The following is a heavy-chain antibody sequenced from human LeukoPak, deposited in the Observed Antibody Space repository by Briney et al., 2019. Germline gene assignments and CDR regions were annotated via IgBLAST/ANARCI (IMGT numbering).Heavy chain of an antibody. CDR3: TTEYYDFWSGYYLTDY. CDR1: GFTFSSYG. D-gene: IGHD3-3*01. V-gene: IGHV3-33*01. Sequence: GGSLRLSCAASGFTFSSYGMHWVRQAPGKGLEWVAVIWYDGSNKYYADSVKGRFTISRDNSKNTLYLQMNSLKTEDTAVYYCTTEYYDFWSGYYLTDYWGQGTLVTVSS. J-gene: IGHJ4*02. CDR2: IWYDGSNK.